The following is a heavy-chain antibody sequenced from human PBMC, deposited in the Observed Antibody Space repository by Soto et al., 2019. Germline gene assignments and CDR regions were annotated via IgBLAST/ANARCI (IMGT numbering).Heavy chain of an antibody. J-gene: IGHJ4*02. CDR2: ITWNSNTI. CDR3: VKDGHYFGSGHF. V-gene: IGHV3-9*01. Sequence: EVQLVESGGGLVQPGGSLRLSCAASGFTFDDYAMHWVRQAPGKGLEWVSGITWNSNTIAYVDSVKGRFTISRDNAKNSLSLQMNRLRAEDTALYYCVKDGHYFGSGHFWGQGTLVTVSS. CDR1: GFTFDDYA. D-gene: IGHD3-10*01.